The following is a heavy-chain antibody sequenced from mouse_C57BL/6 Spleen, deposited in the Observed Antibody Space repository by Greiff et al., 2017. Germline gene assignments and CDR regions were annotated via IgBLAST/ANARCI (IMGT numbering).Heavy chain of an antibody. CDR1: GLTFSSHI. J-gene: IGHJ2*01. V-gene: IGHV5-9*01. D-gene: IGHD2-1*01. CDR3: ASQGYGNSFDY. CDR2: ISGGGGNT. Sequence: EVKPTESGGGSVKPGGFLKLSRAAFGLTFSSHIMSWVRQTPEKRLEWVATISGGGGNTYYPDSVKGRFTISRDNAKNTLYLQMSSLRSEDTALYYCASQGYGNSFDYWGQGTTLTVSS.